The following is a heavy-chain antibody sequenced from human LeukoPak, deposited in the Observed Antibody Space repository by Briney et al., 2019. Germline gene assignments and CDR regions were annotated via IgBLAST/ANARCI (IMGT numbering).Heavy chain of an antibody. V-gene: IGHV4-31*03. Sequence: PSETLSLTCTVSGGSIGSGGYYWSWIRQHPGKGLEWIGYIYYSGSTYYNPSLKSRVTISVDTSKNQFSLKLSSVTAADTAVYYCARDRADYGDSYYFDYWGQGTLVTVSS. D-gene: IGHD4-17*01. CDR1: GGSIGSGGYY. J-gene: IGHJ4*02. CDR2: IYYSGST. CDR3: ARDRADYGDSYYFDY.